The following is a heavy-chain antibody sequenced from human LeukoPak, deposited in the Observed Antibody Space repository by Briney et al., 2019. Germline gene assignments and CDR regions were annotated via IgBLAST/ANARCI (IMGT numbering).Heavy chain of an antibody. V-gene: IGHV3-21*01. CDR1: GFTFSTYT. CDR2: ISSSSNYI. D-gene: IGHD4-17*01. Sequence: GGSLRLSCAASGFTFSTYTMNWVRQAPGKGLEWVSSISSSSNYIYYADSVKGRFTISRDNAKNSLYLQMNSLRAEDTAVYSCARGGSQTVITSLGAFDIWGQGTLVTVSS. CDR3: ARGGSQTVITSLGAFDI. J-gene: IGHJ3*02.